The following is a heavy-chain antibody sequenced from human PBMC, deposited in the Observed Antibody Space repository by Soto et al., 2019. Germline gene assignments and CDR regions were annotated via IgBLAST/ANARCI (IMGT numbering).Heavy chain of an antibody. CDR1: GFIFSSYG. CDR2: MWYDGSNK. Sequence: QVQLVESGGGVVQPGRSLRLSCAASGFIFSSYGMHWVRQAPGKGLEWVAVMWYDGSNKYYADSVKGRFTISRDNSKNTLYLQMNRLRAEDTAVYYCARVDYDNSGYYLPSDYWGQGTLVTVSS. D-gene: IGHD3-22*01. V-gene: IGHV3-33*01. CDR3: ARVDYDNSGYYLPSDY. J-gene: IGHJ4*02.